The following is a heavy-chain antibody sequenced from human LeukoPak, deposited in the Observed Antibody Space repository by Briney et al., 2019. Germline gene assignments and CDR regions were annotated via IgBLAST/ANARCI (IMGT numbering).Heavy chain of an antibody. J-gene: IGHJ4*02. CDR2: FDPEDGET. Sequence: APVKVSCKVSGYTLTELSMHWVRQAPGKGLEWMGGFDPEDGETIYAQKFQGRVTMTEDTSTDTAYMELSSLRSEDTAVYYCATGVKGYYDSSGLEGFDYWGQGTLVTVSS. V-gene: IGHV1-24*01. D-gene: IGHD3-22*01. CDR1: GYTLTELS. CDR3: ATGVKGYYDSSGLEGFDY.